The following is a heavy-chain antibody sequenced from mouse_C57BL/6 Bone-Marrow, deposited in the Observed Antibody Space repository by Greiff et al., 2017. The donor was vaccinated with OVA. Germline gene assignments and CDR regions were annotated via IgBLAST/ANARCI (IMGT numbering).Heavy chain of an antibody. D-gene: IGHD2-5*01. CDR3: ARPAYYSSCRYFDV. CDR2: ISSSGSYT. Sequence: EVKLQESGGDLVKPGGSLKLSCAASGFTFTSYGMSWVRQTPDKRLEWVATISSSGSYTYYPDSVKGRFTISRDNAKNTLYLQMSSLKSEDTAMYYCARPAYYSSCRYFDVWGTGTTVTVSS. V-gene: IGHV5-6*01. J-gene: IGHJ1*03. CDR1: GFTFTSYG.